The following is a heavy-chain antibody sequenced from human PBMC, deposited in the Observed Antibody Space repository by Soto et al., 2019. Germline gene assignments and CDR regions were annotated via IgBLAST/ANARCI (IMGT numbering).Heavy chain of an antibody. CDR3: AREWELRRWDY. V-gene: IGHV1-69*08. CDR2: IIPILGIA. Sequence: QVQLVQSGAEVKKPGSSVKVSCKASGGTFSSYTISWVRQAPGQGLEWMGRIIPILGIANYAQKFQGRVTITADKPTSTAYMELSSLRSEDTAVYYCAREWELRRWDYWGQGTLVTVSS. J-gene: IGHJ4*02. CDR1: GGTFSSYT. D-gene: IGHD1-26*01.